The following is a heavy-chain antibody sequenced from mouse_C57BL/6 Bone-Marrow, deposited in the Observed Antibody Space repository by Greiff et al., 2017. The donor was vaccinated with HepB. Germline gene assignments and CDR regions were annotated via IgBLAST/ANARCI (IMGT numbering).Heavy chain of an antibody. D-gene: IGHD1-1*01. Sequence: VQLQQSGAELVRPGASVKLSCTASGFNFKDDYMHWVKQRPEQGLEWIGWIDPENGDTEYASKFQGKATITADTSSNTAYLQLSSLTSEDTAVYYCTPPYDSNFADWGQGTTLTVSS. CDR2: IDPENGDT. CDR3: TPPYDSNFAD. J-gene: IGHJ2*01. CDR1: GFNFKDDY. V-gene: IGHV14-4*01.